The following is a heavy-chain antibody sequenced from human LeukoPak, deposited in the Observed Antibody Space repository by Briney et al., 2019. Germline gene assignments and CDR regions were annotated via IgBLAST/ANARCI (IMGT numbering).Heavy chain of an antibody. CDR2: IWYDGSNK. CDR1: GFTFSSYG. Sequence: GGSLRLSCAASGFTFSSYGVHWVRQAPGKGLEWVAVIWYDGSNKYYADSVKGRFTISRDNSKNTLYLQMNSLRAEDTAVYYCARGTRRILYSSSPGDYWGQGTLVTVSS. J-gene: IGHJ4*02. V-gene: IGHV3-33*01. D-gene: IGHD6-6*01. CDR3: ARGTRRILYSSSPGDY.